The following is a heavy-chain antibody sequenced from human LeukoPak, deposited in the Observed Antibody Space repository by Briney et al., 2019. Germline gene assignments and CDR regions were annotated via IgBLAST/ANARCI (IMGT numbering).Heavy chain of an antibody. CDR3: ARPLVGAXRXAFDI. CDR2: INPSSGST. Sequence: SCKASGYTFTSYYMHWVRQAPXQGLEXMGIINPSSGSTTYAQKFQGRVTMTRDTSTSTVYMELSGLRSEDTAMYYCARPLVGAXRXAFDIWGQGTMVTXSS. D-gene: IGHD1-26*01. CDR1: GYTFTSYY. J-gene: IGHJ3*02. V-gene: IGHV1-46*01.